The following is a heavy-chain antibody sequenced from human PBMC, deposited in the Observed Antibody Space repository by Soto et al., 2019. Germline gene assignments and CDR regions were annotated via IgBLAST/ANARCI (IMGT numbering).Heavy chain of an antibody. J-gene: IGHJ4*02. CDR3: ANDQGGVRSSTHY. CDR2: ISYDGINK. V-gene: IGHV3-30*18. CDR1: GFTFTRYG. Sequence: GGSLRLSCAVSGFTFTRYGMHLVRQSPGKGLEWVAVISYDGINKNYGDSVKGRFTISRDNSKNTLYLQMNSLRAEETDVYYCANDQGGVRSSTHYWDQG. D-gene: IGHD6-6*01.